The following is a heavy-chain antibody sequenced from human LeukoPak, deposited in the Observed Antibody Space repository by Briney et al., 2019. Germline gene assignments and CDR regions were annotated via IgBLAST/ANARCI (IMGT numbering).Heavy chain of an antibody. V-gene: IGHV4-34*01. CDR2: INHSGST. CDR1: GVSFRGYY. J-gene: IGHJ4*02. Sequence: PSETLSLTCAVYGVSFRGYYWSWIRQPPAKGRDGVGGINHSGSTNYNPSLKTRVTISVDTSKNQFSLKLSSVTAADTAVYYCARGRIVGATRPFDYWGQGTLVTVSS. CDR3: ARGRIVGATRPFDY. D-gene: IGHD1-26*01.